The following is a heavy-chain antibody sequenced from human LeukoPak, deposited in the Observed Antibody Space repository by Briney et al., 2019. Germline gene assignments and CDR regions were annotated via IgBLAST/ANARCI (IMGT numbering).Heavy chain of an antibody. D-gene: IGHD3-16*01. V-gene: IGHV4-39*07. CDR1: GGSISSSSHY. J-gene: IGHJ4*02. CDR3: ARDQGGVGY. CDR2: INHSGST. Sequence: SETLSLTCTVSGGSISSSSHYWGWIRQPPGTGLEWIGEINHSGSTNYNPSLKSRVTISVDTSKNQFSLKLSSVTAEDTAVYYCARDQGGVGYWGQGTLVTVSS.